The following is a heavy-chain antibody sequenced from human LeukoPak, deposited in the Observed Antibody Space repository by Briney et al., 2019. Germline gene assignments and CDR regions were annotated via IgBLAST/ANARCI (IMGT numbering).Heavy chain of an antibody. CDR1: GDSVSSSSAT. CDR2: TYYMSKWFD. CDR3: ARGGHYGDYHFDY. D-gene: IGHD4-17*01. Sequence: SQTLSLTCAISGDSVSSSSATWIWIRQSPARGLEWLGRTYYMSKWFDDYAVSVKGRITISPDTSKNQFSLQLNSVTPEDTAVYYCARGGHYGDYHFDYWGQGTLVTVSS. V-gene: IGHV6-1*01. J-gene: IGHJ4*02.